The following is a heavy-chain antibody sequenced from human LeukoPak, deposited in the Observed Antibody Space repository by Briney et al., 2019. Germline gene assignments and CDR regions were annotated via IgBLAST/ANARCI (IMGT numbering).Heavy chain of an antibody. J-gene: IGHJ4*02. CDR3: TTYGSGRKFDY. V-gene: IGHV3-15*04. D-gene: IGHD3-10*01. CDR1: GFSFSDAW. Sequence: PGGSLRLSCAVSGFSFSDAWMSWVRQIPGKGLEWVGRIESKTDGGTTDYAAPVKGRFTISRDDSTNTLYLQMNSLKSGDTAVYYCTTYGSGRKFDYWGQGILVTVSS. CDR2: IESKTDGGTT.